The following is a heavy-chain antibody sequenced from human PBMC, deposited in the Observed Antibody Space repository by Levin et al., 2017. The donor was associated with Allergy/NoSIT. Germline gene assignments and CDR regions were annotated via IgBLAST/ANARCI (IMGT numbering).Heavy chain of an antibody. D-gene: IGHD3-10*01. CDR2: IYFSGST. CDR1: GYPLINNY. J-gene: IGHJ4*02. Sequence: PSETLSLTCTVSGYPLINNYWAWLRLPPGKGLEWIGYIYFSGSTKYSPSLTSRVSISIDTSKNLFSLNLRSVTAADTAVYYCAFFGSRGFDYWSQGALVTVSS. V-gene: IGHV4-59*01. CDR3: AFFGSRGFDY.